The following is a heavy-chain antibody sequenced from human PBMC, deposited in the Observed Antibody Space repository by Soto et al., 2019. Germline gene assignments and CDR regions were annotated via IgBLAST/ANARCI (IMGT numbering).Heavy chain of an antibody. CDR2: IIPIFGTT. Sequence: QVQLVQSGAEVKKPGSSVKVSCKASGGSFSNSAVSWVRQAPGQGPEWMGVIIPIFGTTNYAQKFQGRVTISADACPNTAYMDLCGLSPAETAVYFCARGVMERALIAAYFDYWGQGTLVNVSS. V-gene: IGHV1-69*13. CDR3: ARGVMERALIAAYFDY. J-gene: IGHJ4*02. CDR1: GGSFSNSA. D-gene: IGHD2-8*01.